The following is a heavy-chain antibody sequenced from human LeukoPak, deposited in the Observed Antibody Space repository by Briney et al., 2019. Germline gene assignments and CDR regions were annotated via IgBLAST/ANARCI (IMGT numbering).Heavy chain of an antibody. Sequence: GGSLRLSCAASGFTFSSNAMSWVRQAPGKGLEWVSDISGNGGSTYYADSVKGRFTISRDNSNNTLYLRMNSLRAEDTAVYYCAIAGWSWYFDYWGQGTLVTVSS. CDR1: GFTFSSNA. CDR2: ISGNGGST. V-gene: IGHV3-23*01. D-gene: IGHD1-26*01. CDR3: AIAGWSWYFDY. J-gene: IGHJ4*02.